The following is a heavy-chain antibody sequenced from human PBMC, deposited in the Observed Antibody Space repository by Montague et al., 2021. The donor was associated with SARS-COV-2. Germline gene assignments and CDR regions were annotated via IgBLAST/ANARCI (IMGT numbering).Heavy chain of an antibody. CDR3: ARHSGDYTIFGVVTYYMDV. V-gene: IGHV4-39*01. J-gene: IGHJ6*03. Sequence: SETLSLTCTVSGGSISSSSHYWGWIRQPPGKGLEWIGSIYYSGSTYYNPSLKSRVTISVDTSKDLFSLKLSSVTAADTAVFYCARHSGDYTIFGVVTYYMDVWGKGTTVTVSS. CDR1: GGSISSSSHY. D-gene: IGHD3-3*01. CDR2: IYYSGST.